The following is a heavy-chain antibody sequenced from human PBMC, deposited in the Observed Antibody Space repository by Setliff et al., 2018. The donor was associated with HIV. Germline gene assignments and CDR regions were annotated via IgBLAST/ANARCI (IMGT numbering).Heavy chain of an antibody. CDR1: GGTFSTYV. D-gene: IGHD4-4*01. V-gene: IGHV1-69*10. Sequence: ASVKVSCKTSGGTFSTYVITWVRQAPGQGLEWMGGMLPILGMGDFAQKFQGRVTITAGASTRTAYMELSSLTSDDTAVYYCAGSAHSYSYMGYYYHTMDVWGQGTTVTVS. J-gene: IGHJ6*02. CDR2: MLPILGMG. CDR3: AGSAHSYSYMGYYYHTMDV.